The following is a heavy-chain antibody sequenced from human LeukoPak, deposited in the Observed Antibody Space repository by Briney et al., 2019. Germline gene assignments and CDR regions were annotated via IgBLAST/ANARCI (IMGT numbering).Heavy chain of an antibody. V-gene: IGHV1-46*01. CDR1: GYTFTSYY. J-gene: IGHJ3*02. CDR3: ARVYGDLDAFDI. D-gene: IGHD2/OR15-2a*01. CDR2: INPSGGST. Sequence: ASVKVSCKASGYTFTSYYMHWVRQAPGQGLEWMGIINPSGGSTSYAQKFQGRVTITADKSTSTAYMELSSLRSEDTAVYYCARVYGDLDAFDIWGQGTMVTVSS.